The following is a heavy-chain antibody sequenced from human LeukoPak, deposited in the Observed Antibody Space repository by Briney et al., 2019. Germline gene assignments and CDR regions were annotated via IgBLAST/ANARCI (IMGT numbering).Heavy chain of an antibody. V-gene: IGHV4-38-2*01. J-gene: IGHJ4*02. D-gene: IGHD6-19*01. CDR2: IYHSGST. CDR3: ARRDSGCSRKGGFDY. CDR1: GYSISSGYY. Sequence: SETLSLTCAVSGYSISSGYYWGWIRQPPVKGLEWNGSIYHSGSTYYNPSLKSRVTISVDTSKNQFSLKLSSVTAADTAVYYCARRDSGCSRKGGFDYWGQGTLVTVSS.